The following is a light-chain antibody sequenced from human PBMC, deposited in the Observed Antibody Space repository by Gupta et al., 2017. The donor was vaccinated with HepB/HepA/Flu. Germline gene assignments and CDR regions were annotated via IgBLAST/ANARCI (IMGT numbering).Light chain of an antibody. Sequence: ELVLTQSPATLSLSPGERATLSCRASQTIDKYLAWYQQKPGQAPRLLIYDASNRATGVPARFSGSGSGTDFTLTISSLQPEDFAVYYCQQRRKWPPLTFGGGTKVEI. CDR2: DAS. J-gene: IGKJ4*01. CDR1: QTIDKY. V-gene: IGKV3-11*01. CDR3: QQRRKWPPLT.